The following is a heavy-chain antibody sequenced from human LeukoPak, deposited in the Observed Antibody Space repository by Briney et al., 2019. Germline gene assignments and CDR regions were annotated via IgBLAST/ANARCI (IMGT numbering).Heavy chain of an antibody. Sequence: ASVKVSCKASGYTFISYYIHWVRQAPGQGFEWMGIINPSAGNTNYAQKFQGRVTMTRDTSTSTVYMELSSLTSEDTAVFYCARGRRPYCGGDCYSDDFDYWGQGTLVTVSS. D-gene: IGHD2-21*02. J-gene: IGHJ4*02. CDR3: ARGRRPYCGGDCYSDDFDY. CDR1: GYTFISYY. V-gene: IGHV1-46*01. CDR2: INPSAGNT.